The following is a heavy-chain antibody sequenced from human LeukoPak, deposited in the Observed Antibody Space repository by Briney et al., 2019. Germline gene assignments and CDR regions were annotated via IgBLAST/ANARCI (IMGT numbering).Heavy chain of an antibody. CDR1: GFTFSDYY. Sequence: GGSLRLSCAASGFTFSDYYMSWIRQAPGKGLEWVSYISSSGSTIYYADSAKGRFTISRDNAKNSLYLQMNSLRAEDTAVYYCARDGGLRYFDWLSLDNAYSYFDYWGQGTLVTVSS. J-gene: IGHJ4*02. CDR2: ISSSGSTI. V-gene: IGHV3-11*01. D-gene: IGHD3-9*01. CDR3: ARDGGLRYFDWLSLDNAYSYFDY.